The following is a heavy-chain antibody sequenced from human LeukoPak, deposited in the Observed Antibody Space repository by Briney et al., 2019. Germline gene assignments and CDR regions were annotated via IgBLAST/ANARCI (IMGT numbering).Heavy chain of an antibody. Sequence: ASVKASCKASGGTFSSYAISWVRQAPGQGLEWMGGIIPIFGTANYAQKFQGRVTITADESTSTAYMELSSLRSEDTAVYYCARGGAGWPTYYFDYWGQGTLVTVSS. V-gene: IGHV1-69*13. D-gene: IGHD3-16*01. J-gene: IGHJ4*02. CDR2: IIPIFGTA. CDR1: GGTFSSYA. CDR3: ARGGAGWPTYYFDY.